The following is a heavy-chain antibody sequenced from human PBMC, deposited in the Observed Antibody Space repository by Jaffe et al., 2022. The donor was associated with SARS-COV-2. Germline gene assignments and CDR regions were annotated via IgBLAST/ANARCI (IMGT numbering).Heavy chain of an antibody. Sequence: QLVQSGGGLVQPGESLRLSCAASGFTFNKFRMTWVRQGPGKGLEWVANINEDGGEKYYADSVRGRFTISRDNGKSSVYLQMDSLRVDDTAVYYCAREGPEVELSAAEHRGIIRGLKFHSSYSGLDVWGRGTTVTVSS. V-gene: IGHV3-7*01. J-gene: IGHJ6*02. D-gene: IGHD2-21*01. CDR3: AREGPEVELSAAEHRGIIRGLKFHSSYSGLDV. CDR1: GFTFNKFR. CDR2: INEDGGEK.